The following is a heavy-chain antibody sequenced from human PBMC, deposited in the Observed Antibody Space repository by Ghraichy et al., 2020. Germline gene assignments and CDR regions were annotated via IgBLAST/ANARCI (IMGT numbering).Heavy chain of an antibody. CDR3: ARRRRSSTSVTARFFDS. V-gene: IGHV4-34*01. J-gene: IGHJ4*02. D-gene: IGHD2-21*02. CDR1: GGSFSDYY. CDR2: INRSERT. Sequence: SQTLSLTCAVYGGSFSDYYWTCIRQSPGKGLEWIGDINRSERTLYNPSLKSRVIISLDISKNQFSLKLSSVTAADTAVYYCARRRRSSTSVTARFFDSWGQGDLVTVSS.